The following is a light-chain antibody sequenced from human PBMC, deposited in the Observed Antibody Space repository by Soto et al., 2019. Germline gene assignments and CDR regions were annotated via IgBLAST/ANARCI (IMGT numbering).Light chain of an antibody. J-gene: IGKJ1*01. CDR1: HSVKNNY. CDR3: QQYCSAPLT. V-gene: IGKV3-20*01. Sequence: EIVLTQSPGTLSLSPGERATLSCRASHSVKNNYLAWYQQKPGQAPRLVIYDAPNRATGIPDRFSGSGSGTEFTLTISRLEPEDFAVYYCQQYCSAPLTFGQGTKVDIK. CDR2: DAP.